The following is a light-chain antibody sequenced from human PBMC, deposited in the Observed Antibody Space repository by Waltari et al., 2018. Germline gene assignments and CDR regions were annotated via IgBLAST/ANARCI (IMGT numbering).Light chain of an antibody. CDR1: QGISSN. J-gene: IGKJ4*01. CDR3: QQLNSYL. CDR2: GAS. Sequence: DIQLTQSPSFLSASVGDRFTITCRASQGISSNLAWYQHKPGQAPKLLIYGASTLQSGVPSRFGGGGSGTEFTLTISSLQPEDFATYYCQQLNSYLFGGGTK. V-gene: IGKV1-9*01.